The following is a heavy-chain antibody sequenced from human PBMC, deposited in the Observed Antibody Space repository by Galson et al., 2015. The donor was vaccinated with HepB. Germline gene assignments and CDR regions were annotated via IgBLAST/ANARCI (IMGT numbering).Heavy chain of an antibody. CDR2: MSPNSGDT. Sequence: SVKVSCKASGYTFSNYDINWVRQAPGQGLEWMGWMSPNSGDTGYAKKFQGRVIMTTNTSESTAYMELSSLRSEDTAVYYCARVLGGFDLWGQGTMVSVSS. J-gene: IGHJ3*01. D-gene: IGHD2-15*01. V-gene: IGHV1-8*01. CDR1: GYTFSNYD. CDR3: ARVLGGFDL.